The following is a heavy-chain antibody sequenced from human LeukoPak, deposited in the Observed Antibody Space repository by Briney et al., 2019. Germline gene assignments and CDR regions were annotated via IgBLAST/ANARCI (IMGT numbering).Heavy chain of an antibody. CDR2: IYYSGST. V-gene: IGHV4-59*01. CDR3: ARDMRVLSYGANEPDY. Sequence: SETLSLTCTVSAGSINNYYWSWIRQPPGKGLEWIGYIYYSGSTNYNPSLKSRVTISVDTSKKQVSLNLSSVTAADTAVYYCARDMRVLSYGANEPDYWGQGTLVTVSS. CDR1: AGSINNYY. J-gene: IGHJ4*02. D-gene: IGHD4/OR15-4a*01.